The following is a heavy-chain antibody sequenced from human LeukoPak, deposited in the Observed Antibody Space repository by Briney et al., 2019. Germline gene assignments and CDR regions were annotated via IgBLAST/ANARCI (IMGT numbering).Heavy chain of an antibody. CDR3: ARDRGSGWYNWFDP. CDR2: ISGSGDST. V-gene: IGHV3-23*01. J-gene: IGHJ5*02. D-gene: IGHD6-19*01. Sequence: PGGSLRLSCVASGFTLRSYVMNWVRQTPGKGLEWVSSISGSGDSTFYADSVKGRFSISRDNSKNTLYLQVNGLRTEDTAVYYCARDRGSGWYNWFDPWGQGTLVTVSS. CDR1: GFTLRSYV.